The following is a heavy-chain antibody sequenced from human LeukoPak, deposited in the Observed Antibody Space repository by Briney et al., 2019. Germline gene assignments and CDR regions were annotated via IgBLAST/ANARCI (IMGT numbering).Heavy chain of an antibody. D-gene: IGHD1-26*01. CDR3: ARDTTIVGATTYAFDI. CDR1: GYSISSGYY. J-gene: IGHJ3*02. V-gene: IGHV4-38-2*02. CDR2: IYQSGRT. Sequence: PSETLSLTCTVSGYSISSGYYWGWIRQPPGRWLEWIGSIYQSGRTYYNPSLKSRVTISLDTSKNQFSLKLSSVTAADTAVYYCARDTTIVGATTYAFDIWGQGTMVTVSS.